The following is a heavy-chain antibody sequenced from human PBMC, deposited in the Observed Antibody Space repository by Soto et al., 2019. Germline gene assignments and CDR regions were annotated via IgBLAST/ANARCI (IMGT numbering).Heavy chain of an antibody. CDR2: INPNSGGT. D-gene: IGHD4-17*01. CDR1: GYPFTGYY. J-gene: IGHJ4*02. Sequence: ASVKVSCKASGYPFTGYYMHCVRHAPGQGLEWMGWINPNSGGTNYAQKFQGRVTMTRDTSISTAYMELSRLRSDDTAVYYCAYDYGDSAGLGDWGQGTMVTVSS. CDR3: AYDYGDSAGLGD. V-gene: IGHV1-2*02.